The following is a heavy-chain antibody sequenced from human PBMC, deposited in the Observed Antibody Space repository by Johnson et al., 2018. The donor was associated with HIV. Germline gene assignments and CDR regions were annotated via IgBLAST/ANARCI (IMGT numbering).Heavy chain of an antibody. V-gene: IGHV3-11*04. CDR1: GFTFSDYY. D-gene: IGHD6-19*01. Sequence: QVQLVESGGGLVKPGGSLRLSCVASGFTFSDYYMTWIRQAPRKGLEWVSYISSSGSTIYYADSVKGRFTISRDNARNSLFLQMNSLRVEDTAVYYCARIPGSGWEHDAFDIWGQGTMVTVSS. CDR3: ARIPGSGWEHDAFDI. CDR2: ISSSGSTI. J-gene: IGHJ3*02.